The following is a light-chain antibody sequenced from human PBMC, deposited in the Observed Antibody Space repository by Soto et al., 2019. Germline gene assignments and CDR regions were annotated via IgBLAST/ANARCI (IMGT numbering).Light chain of an antibody. CDR3: QQYENLPT. J-gene: IGKJ5*01. CDR2: DAS. CDR1: QSISSW. V-gene: IGKV1-5*01. Sequence: DIRMTQSPATLSASVGDRVTIPCRASQSISSWLAWYQQKPGKAPKLLIYDASSLESGVPSRFSGSGSGTEFTLTISSLQPDDFATYYCQQYENLPTFGQGTRLEIK.